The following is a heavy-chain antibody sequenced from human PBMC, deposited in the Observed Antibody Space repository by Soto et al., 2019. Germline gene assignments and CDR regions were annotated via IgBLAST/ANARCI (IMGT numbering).Heavy chain of an antibody. Sequence: EVQLLESGGGLGQPGGSLRLSCAASGFTFSSYAMSWVRQAPGKGREWVSAISGSGGSTYYGHPVKGRFTISRDDCKDPLHLQMNSLRAVDTGVYYCGRSCGSYWFGCWGQGTLVSACS. CDR1: GFTFSSYA. D-gene: IGHD1-26*01. V-gene: IGHV3-23*01. CDR3: GRSCGSYWFGC. CDR2: ISGSGGST. J-gene: IGHJ4*02.